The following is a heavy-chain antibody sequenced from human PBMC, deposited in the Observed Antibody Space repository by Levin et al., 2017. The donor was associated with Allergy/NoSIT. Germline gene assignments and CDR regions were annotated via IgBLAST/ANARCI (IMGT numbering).Heavy chain of an antibody. CDR3: ATTLFVGDAFDI. CDR2: ISFDGSEK. V-gene: IGHV3-30*03. CDR1: GFTFSSYG. D-gene: IGHD2-21*01. J-gene: IGHJ3*02. Sequence: GESLKISCAASGFTFSSYGMHWVRQAPGKGLEWVAFISFDGSEKYYVDSTKGRFTISRDNSKNTLYVQMRSLRVEDTAVYYCATTLFVGDAFDIWGQGTMVIVSS.